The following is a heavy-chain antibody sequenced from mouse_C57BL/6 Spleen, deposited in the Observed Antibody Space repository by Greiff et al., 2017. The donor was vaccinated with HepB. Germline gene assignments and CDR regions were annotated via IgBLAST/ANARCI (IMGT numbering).Heavy chain of an antibody. V-gene: IGHV5-6*01. CDR1: GFTFSSYG. CDR3: ARLYYGSSSYAMDY. J-gene: IGHJ4*01. CDR2: ISSGGSYT. D-gene: IGHD1-1*01. Sequence: EVQRVESGGDLVKPGGSLKLSCAASGFTFSSYGMSWVRQTPDKRLEWVATISSGGSYTYYPDSVKGRFTISRDHAKNTMYLQMSSLKSEDTAMYYCARLYYGSSSYAMDYWGQGTSVTVSS.